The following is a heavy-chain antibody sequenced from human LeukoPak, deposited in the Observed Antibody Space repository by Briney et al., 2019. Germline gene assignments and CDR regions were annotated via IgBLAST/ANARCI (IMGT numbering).Heavy chain of an antibody. CDR3: ARDLLLGY. CDR2: IYTGGST. V-gene: IGHV3-53*01. D-gene: IGHD2-8*02. CDR1: GFTVSSNY. J-gene: IGHJ4*02. Sequence: GGSLRLSCAASGFTVSSNYMSWVRQAPGKGLEWVSVIYTGGSTYYADSVMGRFTISRDNSKNTLYLQMNGLRAEDTAVYYCARDLLLGYWGQGALVTVSS.